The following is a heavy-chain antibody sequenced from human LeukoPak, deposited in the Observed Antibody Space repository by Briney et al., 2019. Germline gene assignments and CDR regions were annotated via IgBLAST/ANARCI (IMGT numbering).Heavy chain of an antibody. V-gene: IGHV5-51*01. CDR2: IYPGDADT. CDR1: GYSFTSYW. J-gene: IGHJ4*02. Sequence: GEALKISCKGSGYSFTSYWIGWVRQMPGKGLEWMGIIYPGDADTRYSPSFQGQVTNSADKSISTAYLQWSRLKASDTAMYYCARQTFGGVIEQFDYWGQGTLVTVSS. D-gene: IGHD3-16*02. CDR3: ARQTFGGVIEQFDY.